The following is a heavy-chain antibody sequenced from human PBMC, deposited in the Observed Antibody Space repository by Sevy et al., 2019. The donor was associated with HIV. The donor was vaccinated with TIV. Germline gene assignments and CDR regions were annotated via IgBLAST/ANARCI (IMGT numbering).Heavy chain of an antibody. CDR1: GFTFSSYG. CDR3: AKDQGGYSYGLPGYYYYGMDV. V-gene: IGHV3-30*18. J-gene: IGHJ6*02. Sequence: GGSLRLSCAASGFTFSSYGMHWVRQAPGKGLEWVAVISYDGSNKYYADSVKGRFTISRGNSKHTLSLQMNSLRAEDTAVYYCAKDQGGYSYGLPGYYYYGMDVWGQGTTVTVSS. D-gene: IGHD5-18*01. CDR2: ISYDGSNK.